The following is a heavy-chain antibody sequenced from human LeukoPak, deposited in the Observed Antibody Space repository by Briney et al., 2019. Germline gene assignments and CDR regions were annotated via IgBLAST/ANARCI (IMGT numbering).Heavy chain of an antibody. CDR2: IYTSGST. D-gene: IGHD6-19*01. Sequence: TSETLSLTCTVSGGSISSGSYYWSWIRQPAGKGLEWIGRIYTSGSTNYNPSLKSRVTISVDTSKNQFSLNLNSVTAADTAEYFCARTPGSAYYPYYYMDVWGKGTTVTVSS. CDR3: ARTPGSAYYPYYYMDV. CDR1: GGSISSGSYY. J-gene: IGHJ6*03. V-gene: IGHV4-61*02.